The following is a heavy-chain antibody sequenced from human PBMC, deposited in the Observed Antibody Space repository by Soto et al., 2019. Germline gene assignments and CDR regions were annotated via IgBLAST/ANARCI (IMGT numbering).Heavy chain of an antibody. CDR3: ARKDKSGYFNWFDP. D-gene: IGHD3-22*01. CDR2: IFPSDSDT. V-gene: IGHV5-51*01. Sequence: ESLKISCRTSGYKFTSYWIAWVRQMPGKGLEWMGIIFPSDSDTRYSPSFQGQVTISADRSTSTVFLQWASLKASDTAVYFCARKDKSGYFNWFDPWAQGTLVTVSS. CDR1: GYKFTSYW. J-gene: IGHJ5*02.